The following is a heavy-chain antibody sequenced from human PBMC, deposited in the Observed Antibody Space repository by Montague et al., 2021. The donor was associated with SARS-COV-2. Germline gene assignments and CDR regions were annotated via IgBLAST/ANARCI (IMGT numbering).Heavy chain of an antibody. Sequence: SETLSLTCSVSGGSISSYYCSWIRQPAGKAMEWIGSIYSNEDTTYDHSLRSRVTISVDTSKNQFSLKLNSVGAADTAVYYCASGSGHYYRPFDYWGQGNLVTVSS. CDR2: IYSNEDT. CDR1: GGSISSYY. CDR3: ASGSGHYYRPFDY. V-gene: IGHV4-4*07. J-gene: IGHJ4*02. D-gene: IGHD3-22*01.